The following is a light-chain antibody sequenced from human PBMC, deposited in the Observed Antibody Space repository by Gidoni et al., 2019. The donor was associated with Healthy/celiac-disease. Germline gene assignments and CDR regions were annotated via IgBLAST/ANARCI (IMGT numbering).Light chain of an antibody. CDR3: QQYNNWPWT. J-gene: IGKJ1*01. CDR2: GAS. CDR1: QSVSSN. V-gene: IGKV3-15*01. Sequence: EIVMTPSPATLSVSPGERATLSCRASQSVSSNLAWYQQKPGQAPRLLIYGASTRATGIPARFSGSGSGTEFTLTISSLQSEDFAVYYCQQYNNWPWTFXQXTKVEIK.